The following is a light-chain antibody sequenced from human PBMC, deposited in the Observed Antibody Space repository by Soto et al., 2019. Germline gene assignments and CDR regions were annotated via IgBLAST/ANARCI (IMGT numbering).Light chain of an antibody. CDR3: SSYTARNLVL. Sequence: QSALTQPPSASGSPGQSVTISCTGTSSDIGGYNSVSWYQQHPGKAPRLMIYEVNKRPSGVPDRFSGSKSGYTASLTVSGLQTEDEADYYCSSYTARNLVLFGGGTKLTVL. V-gene: IGLV2-8*01. J-gene: IGLJ2*01. CDR2: EVN. CDR1: SSDIGGYNS.